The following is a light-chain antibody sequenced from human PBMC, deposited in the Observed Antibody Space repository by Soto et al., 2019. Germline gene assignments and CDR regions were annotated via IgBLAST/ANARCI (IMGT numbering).Light chain of an antibody. J-gene: IGKJ4*01. V-gene: IGKV3-20*01. Sequence: ELVLTQSPGTLSLSPGERATLSCRASQSVSSSYLAWYQQKPGQAPRLLIYGASSRATGIPDRFSGSGSGTDFTLTISSLEPEDCAVYYCQQYGSSPVTFGGGTKVDIK. CDR3: QQYGSSPVT. CDR1: QSVSSSY. CDR2: GAS.